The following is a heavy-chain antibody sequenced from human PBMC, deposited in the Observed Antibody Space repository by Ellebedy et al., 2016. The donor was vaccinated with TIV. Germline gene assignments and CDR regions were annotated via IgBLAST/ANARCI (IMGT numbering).Heavy chain of an antibody. CDR3: ARGLRGADDAFDI. Sequence: GESLKISXAASGFSVSSNFMSWVRQAPGKGLEWVSVIYNSAATYYADSVKGRFTISRDNSKNTLYLQMNSLRAEDTAVYYCARGLRGADDAFDIWGQGTMVTVSS. D-gene: IGHD2-21*01. V-gene: IGHV3-66*03. J-gene: IGHJ3*02. CDR1: GFSVSSNF. CDR2: IYNSAAT.